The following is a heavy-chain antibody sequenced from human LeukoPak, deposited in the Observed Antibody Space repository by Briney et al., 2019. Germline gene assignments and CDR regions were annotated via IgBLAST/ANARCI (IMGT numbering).Heavy chain of an antibody. CDR1: GYTLTELS. Sequence: ASVKVSCKVSGYTLTELSMHWVRQAPGKGLEWMGGFDPEDGETIYAQKFQGRVTMTEDTSTDTAYMELSSLRSEDTAVYYCATVGGVTGTTFFDYWGQGTLVTVSS. D-gene: IGHD1-7*01. CDR2: FDPEDGET. J-gene: IGHJ4*02. CDR3: ATVGGVTGTTFFDY. V-gene: IGHV1-24*01.